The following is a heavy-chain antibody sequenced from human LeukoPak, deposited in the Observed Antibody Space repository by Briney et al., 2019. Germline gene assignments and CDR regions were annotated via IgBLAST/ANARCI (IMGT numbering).Heavy chain of an antibody. CDR2: IYYSGST. V-gene: IGHV4-59*01. J-gene: IGHJ4*02. Sequence: SETLSLTCTVSGGSIRNYHWSWIRQPPGKGLEWIGYIYYSGSTNYNPSLNSRLTISIDTSKNQFSLNLSSVTAADTAVYYCARDRRVMYYYDTSGPTYFDYWGQGTLVTVSS. CDR1: GGSIRNYH. CDR3: ARDRRVMYYYDTSGPTYFDY. D-gene: IGHD3-22*01.